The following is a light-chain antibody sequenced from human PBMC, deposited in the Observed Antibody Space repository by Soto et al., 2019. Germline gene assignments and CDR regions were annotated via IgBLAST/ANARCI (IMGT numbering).Light chain of an antibody. CDR3: QQYGSSPGFT. V-gene: IGKV3-20*01. Sequence: EIVLTQSPGTLSLSPGERATLSCRASQSVSSSYLAWYQQKPGQAPRLLIYGASSRATGIPDRFSGSGSGIDFTLTISRLEPEEFAVYYCQQYGSSPGFTFGPGTKVDIK. J-gene: IGKJ3*01. CDR2: GAS. CDR1: QSVSSSY.